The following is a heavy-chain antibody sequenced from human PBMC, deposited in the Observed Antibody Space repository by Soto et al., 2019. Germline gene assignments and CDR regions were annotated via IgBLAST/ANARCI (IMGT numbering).Heavy chain of an antibody. J-gene: IGHJ5*02. D-gene: IGHD2-8*01. V-gene: IGHV1-8*01. CDR1: GYTFTSYD. Sequence: ASVKVSCKAAGYTFTSYDINWVRQATGQGLEWMGWMNPNSGNTGYAQKFQGRVTMTRNTSISTAYMELSSLRSEDTAVYYCARGRPYCTNGVCPPWGQGTLVTVSS. CDR2: MNPNSGNT. CDR3: ARGRPYCTNGVCPP.